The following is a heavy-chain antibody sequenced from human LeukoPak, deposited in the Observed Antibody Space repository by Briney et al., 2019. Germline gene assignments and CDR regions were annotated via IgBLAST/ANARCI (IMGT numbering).Heavy chain of an antibody. Sequence: GGSLRLSCAASGFTFSSYSMNWVRQAPGKGLEWISYISGSSSTISYADSVKGRFTISRDNSKNTLYLQMNSLRAEDTAVYYCARPVITMVRGVIIENWFDPWGQGTLVTVSS. D-gene: IGHD3-10*01. V-gene: IGHV3-48*01. CDR1: GFTFSSYS. J-gene: IGHJ5*02. CDR3: ARPVITMVRGVIIENWFDP. CDR2: ISGSSSTI.